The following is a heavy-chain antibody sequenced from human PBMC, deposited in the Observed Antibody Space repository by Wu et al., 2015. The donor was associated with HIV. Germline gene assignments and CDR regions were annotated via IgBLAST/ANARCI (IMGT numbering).Heavy chain of an antibody. D-gene: IGHD3-22*01. V-gene: IGHV1-46*01. CDR1: GYTFINNF. CDR2: INPRTDST. J-gene: IGHJ4*02. CDR3: ARERVDYDSAVIGSSGIYFDY. Sequence: QVQLVQSRAGVKKPGASVKVSCTTFGYTFINNFLHWVRQAPGQGPEWLGVINPRTDSTTYAQSFEARLTIARDTSKNTIYMELSGLKSEDTAKYFCARERVDYDSAVIGSSGIYFDYWAEGTLVIVSS.